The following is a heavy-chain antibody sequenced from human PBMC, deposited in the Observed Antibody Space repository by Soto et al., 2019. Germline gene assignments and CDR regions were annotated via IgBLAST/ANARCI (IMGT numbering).Heavy chain of an antibody. Sequence: QVQLVESGGGVVQPGRSLRLSCAASGFTFSSYGMHWVRQAPGKGLEWVAVIWYDGSNKYYADSVKGRFTISRDNSKNTLYLQMNSLRAEDTAVYYCARGFGSPPPSVNYWGQGTLVTVSS. D-gene: IGHD2-2*01. CDR1: GFTFSSYG. CDR2: IWYDGSNK. J-gene: IGHJ4*02. CDR3: ARGFGSPPPSVNY. V-gene: IGHV3-33*01.